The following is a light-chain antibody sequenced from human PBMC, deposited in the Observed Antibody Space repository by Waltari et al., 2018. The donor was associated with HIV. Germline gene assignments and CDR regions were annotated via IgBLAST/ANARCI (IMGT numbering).Light chain of an antibody. J-gene: IGLJ2*01. Sequence: QSVLTQPPSVSAAPGQKVTISCSGSTSNIGNNYVSWYQQLPGTAPKLLISDNNKRPSGIPDRFSGAKSGTSSTLGSTGLQTGDEADYYCGTWDSSLSAVVFGGGTKLTVL. CDR3: GTWDSSLSAVV. V-gene: IGLV1-51*01. CDR2: DNN. CDR1: TSNIGNNY.